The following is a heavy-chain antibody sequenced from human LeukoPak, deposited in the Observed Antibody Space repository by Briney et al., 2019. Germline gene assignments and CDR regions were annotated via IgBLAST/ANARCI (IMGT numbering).Heavy chain of an antibody. D-gene: IGHD6-19*01. CDR2: IYYSGST. CDR3: ARLRGYSSGWYPYLDY. J-gene: IGHJ4*02. V-gene: IGHV4-39*01. CDR1: GGSISSSSYY. Sequence: SETLSLTCTVSGGSISSSSYYWGWIRQPPGKGLEWIGSIYYSGSTYYNPSLKSRVTISVDTSKNQFSLKLSSVTAADTAVYYCARLRGYSSGWYPYLDYWGQGTLVTVSS.